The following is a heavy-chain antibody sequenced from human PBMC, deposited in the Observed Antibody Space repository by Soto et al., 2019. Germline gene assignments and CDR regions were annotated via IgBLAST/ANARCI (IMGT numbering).Heavy chain of an antibody. Sequence: QVQLQQWGAGLLKPSETLSLTCAVYGGSFSGYYWSWIRQPPGKGLEWIGEINQSGSTNYNPSLKSRVTISVDTSKNQFSLKQSSVTAADTAVYYCARTYSSSWSPFEYWGQGTLVTVSS. V-gene: IGHV4-34*01. CDR3: ARTYSSSWSPFEY. D-gene: IGHD6-13*01. CDR2: INQSGST. J-gene: IGHJ4*02. CDR1: GGSFSGYY.